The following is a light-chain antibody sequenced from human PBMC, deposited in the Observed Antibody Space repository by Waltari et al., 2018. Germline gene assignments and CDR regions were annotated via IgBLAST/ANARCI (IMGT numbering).Light chain of an antibody. CDR3: QQYTTYPET. Sequence: DIQMTQSPSTLSASVGETVIITCRASQSIYKWLAWYQQKPGKVPKLLIWKASNLQSGVPSRFSGSGSGTDVSLTISSVQPDDFATYYCQQYTTYPETFGQGTKVEIK. CDR2: KAS. V-gene: IGKV1-5*03. CDR1: QSIYKW. J-gene: IGKJ1*01.